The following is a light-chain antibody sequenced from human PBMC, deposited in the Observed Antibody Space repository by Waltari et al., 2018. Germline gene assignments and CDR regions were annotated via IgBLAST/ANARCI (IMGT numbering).Light chain of an antibody. CDR3: QQSHGFPFT. Sequence: DIQMTQSPSSLSTSVGDRVTISCRASYNVDVCLNWYQQKPGKAPKLLIYGASSLQSGVPSRFSGSGSGTDFTLTITSLQPEDSATYYCQQSHGFPFTFGQGTKLEIK. CDR1: YNVDVC. CDR2: GAS. J-gene: IGKJ2*01. V-gene: IGKV1-39*01.